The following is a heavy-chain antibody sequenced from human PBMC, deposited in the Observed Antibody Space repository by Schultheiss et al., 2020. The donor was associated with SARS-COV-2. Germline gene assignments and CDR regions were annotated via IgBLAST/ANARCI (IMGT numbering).Heavy chain of an antibody. CDR1: GASISGYY. CDR3: ARQEGSTIFRMVTREYHYYMDV. V-gene: IGHV4-59*08. J-gene: IGHJ6*03. D-gene: IGHD3-3*01. CDR2: IYYSGST. Sequence: SQTLSLTCTVSGASISGYYWSWIRQPPGKGLEWIGYIYYSGSTNYNPSLKSRVTISVDTSKNQFSLKLSSVTAADTAVYFCARQEGSTIFRMVTREYHYYMDVWGKGTTVTVSS.